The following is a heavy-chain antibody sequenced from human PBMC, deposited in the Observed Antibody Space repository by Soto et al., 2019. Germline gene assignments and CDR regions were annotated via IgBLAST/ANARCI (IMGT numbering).Heavy chain of an antibody. Sequence: SGKLSCRASGGTFSSYAISWLRQAPGQGLEWMGGIIPILGTANYAQKFQGRVTITADESTSTAYMELSSLRSEDTAVYYCARDRYHDYGDYQSWFDPWGQGTLVTVSS. CDR3: ARDRYHDYGDYQSWFDP. V-gene: IGHV1-69*13. CDR2: IIPILGTA. CDR1: GGTFSSYA. J-gene: IGHJ5*02. D-gene: IGHD4-17*01.